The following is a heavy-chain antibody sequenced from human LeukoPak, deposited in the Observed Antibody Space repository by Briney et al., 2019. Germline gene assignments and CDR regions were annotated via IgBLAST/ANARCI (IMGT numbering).Heavy chain of an antibody. CDR3: ATYPTGRFXP. V-gene: IGHV3-21*01. J-gene: IGHJ5*02. D-gene: IGHD2-8*02. CDR2: ISSNSSYI. Sequence: GGSLRHSCAPSGFSSSSYTMNWVRPTLQKGREWGSSISSNSSYIYYADSVKGRFTITRDNAKNSLYLQMNSLRAADTAVYYCATYPTGRFXPWGQGTLVT. CDR1: GFSSSSYT.